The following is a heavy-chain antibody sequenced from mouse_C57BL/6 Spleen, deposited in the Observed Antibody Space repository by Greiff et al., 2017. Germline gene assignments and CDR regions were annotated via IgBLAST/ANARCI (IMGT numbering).Heavy chain of an antibody. V-gene: IGHV1-61*01. CDR3: ARYYGSPCYAMDY. CDR2: IYPSDSET. Sequence: QVQLQQPGAELVRPGSSVKLSCKASGYTFTSYWMDWVKQRPGQGLEWIGNIYPSDSETHYNQKFKDKATLTVDTSSSTAYMQLSSLTSEDSAVYYCARYYGSPCYAMDYWGQGTSVTVSS. J-gene: IGHJ4*01. D-gene: IGHD1-1*01. CDR1: GYTFTSYW.